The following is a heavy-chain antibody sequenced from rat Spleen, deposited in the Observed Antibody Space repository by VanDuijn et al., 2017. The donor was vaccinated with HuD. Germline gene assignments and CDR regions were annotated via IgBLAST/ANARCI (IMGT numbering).Heavy chain of an antibody. V-gene: IGHV2-63*01. CDR2: MRYDGDT. CDR3: TRAIAADYVMAA. J-gene: IGHJ4*01. CDR1: GFSLTSYH. Sequence: QVQLEESGPGLVQPSQTLSLTCTVSGFSLTSYHVMWARQSPGKGLEWMGRMRYDGDTAYNSALKSRLSVSRDTSKNQVFLKMNSLQTDDTAIYYCTRAIAADYVMAAWGQGTSVTVSS. D-gene: IGHD1-2*01.